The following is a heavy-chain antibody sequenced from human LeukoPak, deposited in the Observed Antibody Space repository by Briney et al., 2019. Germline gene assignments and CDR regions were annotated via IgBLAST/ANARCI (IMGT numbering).Heavy chain of an antibody. Sequence: GGSLRLSCAASGVTFSNYAMTWGRQAPGKGLEWVSTVTPGVYTYYADSVRGRFTISRDNAKNSLYLQMNSLRAEDTAVYYCARASRAFDIWGQGTMVTVSS. V-gene: IGHV3-23*01. CDR2: VTPGVYT. J-gene: IGHJ3*02. CDR3: ARASRAFDI. CDR1: GVTFSNYA.